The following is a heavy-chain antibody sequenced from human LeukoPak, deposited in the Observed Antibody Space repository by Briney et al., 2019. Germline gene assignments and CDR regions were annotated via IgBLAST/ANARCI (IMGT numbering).Heavy chain of an antibody. V-gene: IGHV4-39*07. CDR1: GGSISTSSDY. D-gene: IGHD1-26*01. CDR3: ARDSRIMGAPGAFDD. J-gene: IGHJ4*02. Sequence: SEPLSLTCSVSGGSISTSSDYWGWIRQSPGKGLEWIGTVYSSGSTYYNPSLKSRVTISVDTSKNQFSLKLTSVTAADTAVYYCARDSRIMGAPGAFDDWGQGTLVTVSS. CDR2: VYSSGST.